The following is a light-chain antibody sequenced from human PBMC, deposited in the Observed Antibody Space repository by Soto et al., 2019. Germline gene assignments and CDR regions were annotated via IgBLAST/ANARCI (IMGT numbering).Light chain of an antibody. CDR2: EVS. V-gene: IGLV2-8*01. Sequence: QSVLTQPPSASGSPGQSVTMSCTGTSSDVGGYNYVSWYQQHPGKAPKLMIYEVSKRPSGVPDRFSGSKSGNTASLTVSGLQAEDEADYYCSSYAGSNNSDVVFGGGTKVTVL. CDR3: SSYAGSNNSDVV. J-gene: IGLJ2*01. CDR1: SSDVGGYNY.